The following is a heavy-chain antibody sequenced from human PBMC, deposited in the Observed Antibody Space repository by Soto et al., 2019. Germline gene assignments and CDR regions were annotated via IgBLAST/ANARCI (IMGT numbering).Heavy chain of an antibody. V-gene: IGHV4-4*07. CDR3: AREGSSGFGMDV. Sequence: QVQLQQSGPGLVKPSETLSLTCTVSGGSIRSYYWSWIRQPAGKALEWIGRIYTSGTTNYNPSLKSRVPHLLDTTKNPFSLDLSAVTDADTAVSYCAREGSSGFGMDVWGQGTTVTVSS. CDR1: GGSIRSYY. J-gene: IGHJ6*02. D-gene: IGHD6-25*01. CDR2: IYTSGTT.